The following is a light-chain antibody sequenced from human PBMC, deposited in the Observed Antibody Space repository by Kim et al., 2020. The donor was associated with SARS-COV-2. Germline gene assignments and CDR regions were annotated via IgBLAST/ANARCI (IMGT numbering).Light chain of an antibody. V-gene: IGLV6-57*01. CDR2: EDN. Sequence: GKTVTISCTRRSGSTASNYVQWYQQRPGSSPTTVIYEDNQRPSGVPDRFSGSIDSSANSASLTISGLKTEDEADYYCQSYDSSNVVFGGGTKLTVL. CDR1: SGSTASNY. CDR3: QSYDSSNVV. J-gene: IGLJ2*01.